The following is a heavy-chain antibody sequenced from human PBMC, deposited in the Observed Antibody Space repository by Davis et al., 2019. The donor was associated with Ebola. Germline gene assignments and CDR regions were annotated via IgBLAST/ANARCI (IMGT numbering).Heavy chain of an antibody. CDR2: IYSSGRT. Sequence: PGGSLRLSCAASGFTISSKYMSWVRQAPGKGLEWVAMIYSSGRTYYADSVKGRFTISRDESKNTLDVQVNSLRADDTAVYYCARDKGLLSFFFDYWGQGALVTVAS. V-gene: IGHV3-53*01. CDR1: GFTISSKY. D-gene: IGHD3-3*02. CDR3: ARDKGLLSFFFDY. J-gene: IGHJ4*02.